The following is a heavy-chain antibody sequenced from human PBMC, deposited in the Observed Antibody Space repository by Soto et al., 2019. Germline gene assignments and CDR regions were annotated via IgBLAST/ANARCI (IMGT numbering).Heavy chain of an antibody. CDR1: GFSLSTSGVG. D-gene: IGHD1-26*01. CDR2: IYWDDDK. V-gene: IGHV2-5*02. Sequence: QITLKESGPTLVKPTQTLTLTCTFSGFSLSTSGVGVGWIRQPPGKALEWLALIYWDDDKRYSPSLKSRLTNNKDXXKXQXXLTMPNIDPVDTATYYCAHSSASYPRWSYYYGMDVWGQGTTVTVSS. CDR3: AHSSASYPRWSYYYGMDV. J-gene: IGHJ6*02.